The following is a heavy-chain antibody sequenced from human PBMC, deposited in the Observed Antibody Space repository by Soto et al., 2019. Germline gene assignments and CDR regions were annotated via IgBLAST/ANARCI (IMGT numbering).Heavy chain of an antibody. D-gene: IGHD3-10*01. J-gene: IGHJ4*02. Sequence: PSETLSLTCGVSGGSVTSDSWWSRVRQPPGKGLEWIGEIHHSGDDNYNPSLKSRVTLSLDKSKNQFSLELTSVTAADTAVYFCARVEFGPFGAYWGQGTPVTVSS. V-gene: IGHV4-4*02. CDR1: GGSVTSDSW. CDR3: ARVEFGPFGAY. CDR2: IHHSGDD.